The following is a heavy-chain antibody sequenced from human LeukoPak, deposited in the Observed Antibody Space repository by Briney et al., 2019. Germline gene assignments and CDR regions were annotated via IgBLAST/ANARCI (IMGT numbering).Heavy chain of an antibody. CDR3: TQAHGTGYFYFHH. J-gene: IGHJ1*01. Sequence: SQTLSLTCAISGDSVSSNSAAWNWIRQSPSRGLEWLGRTYYRSEWYNDYAVAVKSRININPDTSKNQFSLQLNSVTPEDTAVYHCTQAHGTGYFYFHHWGQGTLVTVSS. D-gene: IGHD3-9*01. CDR2: TYYRSEWYN. V-gene: IGHV6-1*01. CDR1: GDSVSSNSAA.